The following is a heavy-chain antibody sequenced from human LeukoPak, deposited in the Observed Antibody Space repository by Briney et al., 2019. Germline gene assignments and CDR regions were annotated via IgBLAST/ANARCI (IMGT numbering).Heavy chain of an antibody. Sequence: GGSLRLSCAASGFTFSGFAMSWIRQAPGKGLEWVSAISGSGGSTDYADSVKGRFTISRDNSKNTLYLQMNSLRAEDTAVYYCAKDQAWTDYFDYWGQGTLVTASS. J-gene: IGHJ4*02. CDR3: AKDQAWTDYFDY. V-gene: IGHV3-23*01. CDR1: GFTFSGFA. D-gene: IGHD3/OR15-3a*01. CDR2: ISGSGGST.